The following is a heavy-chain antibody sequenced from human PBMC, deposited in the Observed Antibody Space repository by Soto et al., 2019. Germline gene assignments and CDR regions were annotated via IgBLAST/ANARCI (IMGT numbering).Heavy chain of an antibody. J-gene: IGHJ5*02. Sequence: QVQLVESGGGVVQPGRSLRLSCAASGFTFSSYGMHWVRQAPGKGLEWVAVIWYDGSNKYYADSVKGRFTISRDNSKNTLYLQMNSLSAEDTAVYYCARDVRGWFDPWGQGTLVTVSS. CDR1: GFTFSSYG. CDR2: IWYDGSNK. CDR3: ARDVRGWFDP. V-gene: IGHV3-33*01.